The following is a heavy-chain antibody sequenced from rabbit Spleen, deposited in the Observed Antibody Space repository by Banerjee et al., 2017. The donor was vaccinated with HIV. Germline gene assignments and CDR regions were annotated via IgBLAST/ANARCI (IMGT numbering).Heavy chain of an antibody. CDR2: IYGGSDTT. V-gene: IGHV1S40*01. CDR3: ARSPDSGIPSISMTRLNL. D-gene: IGHD1-1*01. Sequence: QSLEESGGDLVKPGASLTLTCTASGISFSSNYWICWVRQAPGKGLEWIGCIYGGSDTTWYASWAKGRFTISTPSSTTVTLQMTSLTAADTATYFCARSPDSGIPSISMTRLNLWGQGTLVTVS. CDR1: GISFSSNYW. J-gene: IGHJ3*01.